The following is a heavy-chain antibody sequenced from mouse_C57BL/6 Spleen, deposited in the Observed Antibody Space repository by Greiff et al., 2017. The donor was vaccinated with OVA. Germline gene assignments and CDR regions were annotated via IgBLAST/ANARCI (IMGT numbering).Heavy chain of an antibody. J-gene: IGHJ2*01. CDR1: GFTFTDYY. CDR3: ARSSNFPFDY. V-gene: IGHV7-3*01. Sequence: EVNLVESGGGLVQPGGSLSLSCAASGFTFTDYYMSWVRQPPGKALEWLGFIRNKANGYTTEYSASVKGRFTISRDNSQSILYLQMNALRAEDSATYYCARSSNFPFDYWGQGTTLTVSS. D-gene: IGHD2-1*01. CDR2: IRNKANGYTT.